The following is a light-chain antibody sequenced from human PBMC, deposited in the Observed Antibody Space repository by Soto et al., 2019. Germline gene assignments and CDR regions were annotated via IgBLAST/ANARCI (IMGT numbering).Light chain of an antibody. CDR3: HRRGGWTPPIT. CDR2: DAS. Sequence: EIVLTQSPATLSLSPGDRATLSCRASQSVTNYLAWYQQKSGQAPRLLIYDASSRATGIPARFSGSGSGTDFTFTITILGLEAFEVYYCHRRGGWTPPITFGQGTRLEIK. J-gene: IGKJ5*01. CDR1: QSVTNY. V-gene: IGKV3-11*01.